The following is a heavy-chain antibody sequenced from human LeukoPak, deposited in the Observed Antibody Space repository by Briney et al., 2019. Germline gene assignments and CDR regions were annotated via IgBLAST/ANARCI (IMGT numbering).Heavy chain of an antibody. CDR1: GGSISGYY. D-gene: IGHD3-10*01. Sequence: PSETLSLTCTVSGGSISGYYWSWIRQPPGKGLEWIGYIYNSGSTNYNPSLKSRVTISLDTSKNQFSLKLSSVTAADTAVYYCARLRTMVKYFDYWGQGTLVTVSS. CDR2: IYNSGST. V-gene: IGHV4-59*08. CDR3: ARLRTMVKYFDY. J-gene: IGHJ4*02.